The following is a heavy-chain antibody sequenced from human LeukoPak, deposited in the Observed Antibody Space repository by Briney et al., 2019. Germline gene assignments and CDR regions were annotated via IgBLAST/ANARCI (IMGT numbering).Heavy chain of an antibody. CDR3: AKGHYFDSNGYVYYFDS. CDR2: ISGTGAVP. J-gene: IGHJ4*02. D-gene: IGHD3-22*01. Sequence: GGSLRLSCAASRFTFSNYAMTWVRQAPGKGLEWVSAISGTGAVPYYADSVKGRFTISRDNSKNTLYLQMNSLRADDTGLYYCAKGHYFDSNGYVYYFDSWGQGTLVTVSS. V-gene: IGHV3-23*01. CDR1: RFTFSNYA.